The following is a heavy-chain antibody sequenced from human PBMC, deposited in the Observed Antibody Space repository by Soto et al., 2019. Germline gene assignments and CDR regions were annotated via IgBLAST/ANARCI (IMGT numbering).Heavy chain of an antibody. CDR2: INPNSGGT. D-gene: IGHD1-1*01. CDR1: GYTLSDYY. V-gene: IGHV1-2*02. Sequence: ASVKVSCKASGYTLSDYYIHWVRQAPGQGLEWMGWINPNSGGTKYAPKFQGGVTMTRDTSITTAYMELSRLRSGDTAVYYCAREPATAKPEGVDFWGQGTLVTVSS. J-gene: IGHJ4*02. CDR3: AREPATAKPEGVDF.